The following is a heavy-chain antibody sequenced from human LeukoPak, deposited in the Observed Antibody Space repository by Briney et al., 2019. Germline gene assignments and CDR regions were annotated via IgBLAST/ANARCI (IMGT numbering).Heavy chain of an antibody. V-gene: IGHV1-2*02. Sequence: ASVKVSCKASGYTFTGYYMHWVRQAPGQGLEWMGWINPNSGGTNYAQKFQGRVTMTRDTSISTAYMELSRLRSDDTAVYHCARELAGIYYYYGMDVWGQGTTVTVSS. CDR3: ARELAGIYYYYGMDV. CDR1: GYTFTGYY. CDR2: INPNSGGT. J-gene: IGHJ6*02. D-gene: IGHD6-19*01.